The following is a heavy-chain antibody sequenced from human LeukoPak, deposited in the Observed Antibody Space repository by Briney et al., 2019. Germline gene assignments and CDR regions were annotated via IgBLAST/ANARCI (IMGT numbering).Heavy chain of an antibody. J-gene: IGHJ4*02. V-gene: IGHV3-74*01. CDR2: ISPDGSTT. D-gene: IGHD1-1*01. CDR1: RFTFSGYW. Sequence: GGSLRLSCVASRFTFSGYWMHWVRQAPGAGLVWVSYISPDGSTTRYAHSVKGRFTISRDNAKNRLYLQMNSLRVEDTAVYFCASAWSYWGQGALVTVSS. CDR3: ASAWSY.